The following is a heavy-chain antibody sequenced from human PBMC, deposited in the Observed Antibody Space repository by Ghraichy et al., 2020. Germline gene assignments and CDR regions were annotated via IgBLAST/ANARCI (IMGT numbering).Heavy chain of an antibody. V-gene: IGHV4-34*01. Sequence: SQTHSLTCAVYGGSFSGYYWSWIRQPPGNGLEWIGEINHSGSTNYNPSLKSRVTISVDTSKNQFSLKLSSVTAADTAVYYCARGEDPIYGMDVWGQGTTVTVSS. J-gene: IGHJ6*02. D-gene: IGHD3-3*01. CDR2: INHSGST. CDR1: GGSFSGYY. CDR3: ARGEDPIYGMDV.